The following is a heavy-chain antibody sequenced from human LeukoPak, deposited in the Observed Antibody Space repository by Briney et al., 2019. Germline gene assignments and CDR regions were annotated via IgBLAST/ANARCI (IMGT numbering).Heavy chain of an antibody. J-gene: IGHJ4*02. D-gene: IGHD3-22*01. CDR1: GFTFSRYW. CDR2: IKKDGSEK. CDR3: ARDLYRIVVVPHYFDY. Sequence: GGSLRLSCAASGFTFSRYWMSWVRQAPGKGLEWVANIKKDGSEKYYVDSVKGRFTISRDNAKNSLYLQMNSLRAEDTAVYYCARDLYRIVVVPHYFDYWGQGTLVTVSS. V-gene: IGHV3-7*01.